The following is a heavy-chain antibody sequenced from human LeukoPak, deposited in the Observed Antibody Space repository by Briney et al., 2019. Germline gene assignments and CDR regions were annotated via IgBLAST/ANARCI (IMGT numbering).Heavy chain of an antibody. D-gene: IGHD3-22*01. CDR1: GFTFSSYW. CDR3: ARAPRSSGYYSYYYMDV. V-gene: IGHV3-7*01. CDR2: IKQDGSEK. Sequence: GGSLRLSCAASGFTFSSYWMSWVRQAPGKGLEWVANIKQDGSEKYYVDSVKGRFTISRDNAKNSLYLQMNSLRAEDTAVYYCARAPRSSGYYSYYYMDVWGKGTTVTVSS. J-gene: IGHJ6*03.